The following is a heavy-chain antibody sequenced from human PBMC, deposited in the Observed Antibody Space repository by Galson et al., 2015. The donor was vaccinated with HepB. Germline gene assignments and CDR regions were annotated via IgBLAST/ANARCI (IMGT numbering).Heavy chain of an antibody. CDR2: ISYDGSEK. CDR1: GFTFNSYA. CDR3: ARPRVGGYYGMDV. J-gene: IGHJ6*02. Sequence: SLRLSCAVSGFTFNSYAMHWVRQAPGKGLDWVAVISYDGSEKYYADSVKGRFTISRDNSKNTLYVQMNSLRAEDTAVYYCARPRVGGYYGMDVWGQGATVTVSS. V-gene: IGHV3-30-3*01. D-gene: IGHD3-10*01.